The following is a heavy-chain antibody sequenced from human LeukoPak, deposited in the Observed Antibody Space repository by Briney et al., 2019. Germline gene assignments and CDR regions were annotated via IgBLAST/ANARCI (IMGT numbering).Heavy chain of an antibody. CDR3: ARTILEYYYDSNGRYYFDY. J-gene: IGHJ4*02. Sequence: PSETLSLTCTVSGGSLSSFYWSWIRQPPGKGLEWIGYIYYSGSTNYNPSLESRVIISVDTSKNQFSLKLSSVTAADTAVYYCARTILEYYYDSNGRYYFDYWGQGTLVTVSS. D-gene: IGHD3-22*01. CDR1: GGSLSSFY. CDR2: IYYSGST. V-gene: IGHV4-59*01.